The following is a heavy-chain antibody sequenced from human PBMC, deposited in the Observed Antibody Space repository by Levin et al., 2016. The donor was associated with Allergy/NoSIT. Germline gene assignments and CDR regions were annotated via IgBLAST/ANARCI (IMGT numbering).Heavy chain of an antibody. CDR1: GYTFTSYD. J-gene: IGHJ6*02. CDR2: MNPNSGNT. V-gene: IGHV1-8*01. D-gene: IGHD3-10*01. Sequence: ASVKVSCKASGYTFTSYDINWVRQATGQGLEWMGWMNPNSGNTGYAQKFQGRVTMTRNTSISTAYMELSSLRSEDTAVYYCARGTMLGGSGSPTYYYYGMDVWGQGTTVTVSS. CDR3: ARGTMLGGSGSPTYYYYGMDV.